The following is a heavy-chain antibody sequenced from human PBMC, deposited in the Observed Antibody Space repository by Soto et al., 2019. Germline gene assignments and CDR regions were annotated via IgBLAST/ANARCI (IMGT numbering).Heavy chain of an antibody. D-gene: IGHD3-10*01. CDR2: IYWDDEK. CDR3: AHRAYFDSGKQFDY. Sequence: QITLKESGPTLVEPTQTLTLTCTFSGFSLSTSGVGVGWIRQPPGKALEWLAIIYWDDEKRYSPSLKTRLTVTKDTSKNQVVLTMTNVDPVDTATYYCAHRAYFDSGKQFDYWGQGTLVSVSS. CDR1: GFSLSTSGVG. J-gene: IGHJ4*02. V-gene: IGHV2-5*02.